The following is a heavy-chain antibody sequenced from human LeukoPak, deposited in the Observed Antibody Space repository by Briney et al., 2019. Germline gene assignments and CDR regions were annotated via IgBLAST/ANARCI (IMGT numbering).Heavy chain of an antibody. CDR1: GYTFTNNN. J-gene: IGHJ4*02. CDR2: MTPSNGDS. D-gene: IGHD6-25*01. Sequence: ASVTVSCKASGYTFTNNNINWVRETTGQGLEWMGWMTPSNGDSGYAQKFQGRVTITRDTSISTSYMEPRSLSSDDTAVYFCARTTSFTASGYDYWGQGTLVTVSS. CDR3: ARTTSFTASGYDY. V-gene: IGHV1-8*03.